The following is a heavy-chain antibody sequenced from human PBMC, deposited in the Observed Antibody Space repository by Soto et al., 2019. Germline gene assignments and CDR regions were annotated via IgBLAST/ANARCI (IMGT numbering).Heavy chain of an antibody. CDR2: ISYDGSNK. D-gene: IGHD3-22*01. Sequence: GGSLRISCAASGFTFSSYAMHWVRQAPGKGLEWVAVISYDGSNKYYADSVKGRFTISRDNSKNTLYLQMNSLRAEDTAVFYCARDKDYNSIGYFDNCGQETLVTVSS. V-gene: IGHV3-30-3*01. CDR3: ARDKDYNSIGYFDN. J-gene: IGHJ4*02. CDR1: GFTFSSYA.